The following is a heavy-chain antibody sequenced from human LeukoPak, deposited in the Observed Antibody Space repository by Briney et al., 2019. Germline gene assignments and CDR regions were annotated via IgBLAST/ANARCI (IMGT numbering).Heavy chain of an antibody. Sequence: SVKVSSKASGGTFSSYAISWVRQAPGQRLEWMGGIIPIFGTANYAQKFQGRVTITADESTSTAYLELSSLRSEDTAVYYCARDLGYCSSTSCYGWFDPWGQGTLVTVSS. CDR1: GGTFSSYA. J-gene: IGHJ5*02. D-gene: IGHD2-2*01. V-gene: IGHV1-69*01. CDR2: IIPIFGTA. CDR3: ARDLGYCSSTSCYGWFDP.